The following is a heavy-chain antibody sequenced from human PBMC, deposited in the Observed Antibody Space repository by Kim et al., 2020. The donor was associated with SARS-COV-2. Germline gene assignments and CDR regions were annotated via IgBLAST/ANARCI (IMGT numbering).Heavy chain of an antibody. D-gene: IGHD4-4*01. Sequence: SETLSLTCTVSGGSISSYYWSWIRQPPGKGLEWIGYIYYSGSTNYNPSLKSRVTISVDTSKNQFSLKLSSVTAADTAVYYCARGGNSDYAGSFDYWGQGTLVTVSS. V-gene: IGHV4-59*13. CDR3: ARGGNSDYAGSFDY. CDR1: GGSISSYY. J-gene: IGHJ4*02. CDR2: IYYSGST.